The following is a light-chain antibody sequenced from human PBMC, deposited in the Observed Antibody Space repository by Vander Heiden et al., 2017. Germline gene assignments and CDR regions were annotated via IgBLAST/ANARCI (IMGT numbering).Light chain of an antibody. CDR1: QSVLYSSNNKNY. Sequence: DIVMTQSPDSLAVSLGERATINCKSSQSVLYSSNNKNYLAWYQQKPGQPPKLLIYWASTRESGVPDRFTGSGSGTDFTLTISSLQAEHVAVYYCQQDDSTPQTFGQGTKVEIK. J-gene: IGKJ1*01. V-gene: IGKV4-1*01. CDR2: WAS. CDR3: QQDDSTPQT.